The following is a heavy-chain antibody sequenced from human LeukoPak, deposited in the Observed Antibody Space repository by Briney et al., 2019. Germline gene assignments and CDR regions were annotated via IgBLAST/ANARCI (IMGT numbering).Heavy chain of an antibody. CDR2: INSDGSST. Sequence: PGGSLRLSCAASGFTFSSYWMHWVRQAPGKGLVWVSRINSDGSSTSYADSVKGRFTISRDNSKNTLYLQMNSLRAEDTAVYYCAGYYDTSGSHAFDIWGQGTMVTVSS. D-gene: IGHD3-22*01. J-gene: IGHJ3*02. CDR3: AGYYDTSGSHAFDI. V-gene: IGHV3-74*01. CDR1: GFTFSSYW.